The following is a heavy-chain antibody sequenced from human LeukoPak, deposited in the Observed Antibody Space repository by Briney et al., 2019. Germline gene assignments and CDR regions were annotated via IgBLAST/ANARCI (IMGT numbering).Heavy chain of an antibody. CDR3: LRFLEWLLED. CDR2: INPNSGGT. CDR1: GYTFTGYY. V-gene: IGHV1-2*06. Sequence: ASVKVSCKAAGYTFTGYYMHWVRQAPGQGLEWMGRINPNSGGTNYAQKFQGRVTMTRDTSISTAYMELSRLRSDDTAVYYCLRFLEWLLEDWGQGTLVTVSS. D-gene: IGHD3-3*01. J-gene: IGHJ4*02.